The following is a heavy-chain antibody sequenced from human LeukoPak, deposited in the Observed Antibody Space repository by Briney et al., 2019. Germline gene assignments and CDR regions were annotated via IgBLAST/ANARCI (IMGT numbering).Heavy chain of an antibody. V-gene: IGHV3-21*01. J-gene: IGHJ4*02. Sequence: GGSLRLSCAASGFTFSTYTMNWVRQAPGKGLGWVSSISSSSSYIYYADSVKGRFTISRDNAKNSLYLQMNSLRAEDTAVYYCARESAAPGLSDYWGQGTLVTVSS. D-gene: IGHD6-13*01. CDR3: ARESAAPGLSDY. CDR1: GFTFSTYT. CDR2: ISSSSSYI.